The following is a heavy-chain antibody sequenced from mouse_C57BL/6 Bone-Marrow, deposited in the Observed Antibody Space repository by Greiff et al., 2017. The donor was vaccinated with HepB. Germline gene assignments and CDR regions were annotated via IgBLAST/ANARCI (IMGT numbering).Heavy chain of an antibody. Sequence: EVKLMESGGGLVKPGGSLKLSCAASGFTFSSYAMSWVRQTPEKRLEWVATISDGGSYTYYPDNVKGRFTISRDNAKNNLYLQMSHLKSEDTAMYYCARELGYGNLYAVDYWGQGTSVTVSS. CDR3: ARELGYGNLYAVDY. J-gene: IGHJ4*01. V-gene: IGHV5-4*01. CDR1: GFTFSSYA. CDR2: ISDGGSYT. D-gene: IGHD2-10*02.